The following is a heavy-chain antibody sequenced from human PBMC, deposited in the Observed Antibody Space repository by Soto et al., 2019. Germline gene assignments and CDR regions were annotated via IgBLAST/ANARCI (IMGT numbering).Heavy chain of an antibody. CDR1: RYSFTNYW. Sequence: GESLKISCKGSRYSFTNYWISWVRQMPGKGLEWMGRIDPSDSYTNYSPSFQGHVTISADKSISTAYLQWSSLKASDTAMYYCARFATQIKYNWFDPWGQGTLVTVSS. J-gene: IGHJ5*02. CDR3: ARFATQIKYNWFDP. V-gene: IGHV5-10-1*01. CDR2: IDPSDSYT.